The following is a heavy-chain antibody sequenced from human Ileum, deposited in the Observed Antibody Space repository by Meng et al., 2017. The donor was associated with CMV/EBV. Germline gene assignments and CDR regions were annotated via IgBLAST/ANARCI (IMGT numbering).Heavy chain of an antibody. D-gene: IGHD6-13*01. J-gene: IGHJ1*01. CDR3: AHRRGIEEYFQH. CDR2: IYWDDDK. V-gene: IGHV2-5*02. CDR1: GFSLSTSGVG. Sequence: QITVKESRPTLVKPTQTLTLTCTFSGFSLSTSGVGVGWIRQPPGKALEWLALIYWDDDKRYSPSLKSRLTITKDTSKNQVVLTMTNMDPVDTATYYCAHRRGIEEYFQHWGQGTLVTVSS.